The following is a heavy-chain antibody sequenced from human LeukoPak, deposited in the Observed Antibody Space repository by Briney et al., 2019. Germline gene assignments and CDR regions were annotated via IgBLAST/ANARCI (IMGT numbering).Heavy chain of an antibody. V-gene: IGHV3-23*01. D-gene: IGHD6-13*01. CDR3: ARDLMGIAYRGAFYY. J-gene: IGHJ4*02. CDR2: ISGSGGST. CDR1: GFRFNTYW. Sequence: GGSLRLSCAASGFRFNTYWMSWVRQAPGKGLEWVSAISGSGGSTYYADSVKGRFTISRDNSKNTLYLQMNSLRAEDTAVYYCARDLMGIAYRGAFYYWGQGTLVTVSS.